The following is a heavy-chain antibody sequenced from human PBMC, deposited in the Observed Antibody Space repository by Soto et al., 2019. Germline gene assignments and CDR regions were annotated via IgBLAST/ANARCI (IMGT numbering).Heavy chain of an antibody. CDR1: GYSFTNYW. D-gene: IGHD3-22*01. V-gene: IGHV5-51*01. CDR2: IYPGDSDT. CDR3: ARRPIPSRYDSSGYLFDY. Sequence: PGESLKISCKVSGYSFTNYWIAWVRQTPGKGLEWMGIIYPGDSDTRYSPSFQGQVTFSADKSISTAYLQWSSLKASDTAMYYCARRPIPSRYDSSGYLFDYWGQGTLVTVSS. J-gene: IGHJ4*02.